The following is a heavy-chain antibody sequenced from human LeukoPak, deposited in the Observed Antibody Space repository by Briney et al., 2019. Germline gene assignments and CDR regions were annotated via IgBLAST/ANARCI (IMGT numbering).Heavy chain of an antibody. D-gene: IGHD3-9*01. Sequence: PSETLSLTCTVPGGSISSYYWSWIWQPAGKGLEWIGRIYSSGSTNYNPSLKSRVTMSVDTSKNQFSLKLSSVTAADTAVYYCARDQGYDILTGPSPNYYYYGMDVWGQGTTVTVSS. J-gene: IGHJ6*02. CDR1: GGSISSYY. V-gene: IGHV4-4*07. CDR3: ARDQGYDILTGPSPNYYYYGMDV. CDR2: IYSSGST.